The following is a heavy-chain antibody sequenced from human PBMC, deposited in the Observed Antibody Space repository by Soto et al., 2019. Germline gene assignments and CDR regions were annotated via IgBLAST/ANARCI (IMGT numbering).Heavy chain of an antibody. V-gene: IGHV1-69*12. CDR2: NIPIFGTA. Sequence: QVQLVQSGAEVKKPGSSVKVSCKASGGTISSYAISWVQQAPGQGLEWMGGNIPIFGTANYAQKFQGRVTITGDESTSTAYMELSSLRCEDTAVYYCARFSGSHAPHFDYWGQGTLVTVSS. D-gene: IGHD1-26*01. J-gene: IGHJ4*02. CDR3: ARFSGSHAPHFDY. CDR1: GGTISSYA.